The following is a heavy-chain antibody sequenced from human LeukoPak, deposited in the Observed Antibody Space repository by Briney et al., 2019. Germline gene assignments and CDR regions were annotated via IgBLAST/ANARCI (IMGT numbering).Heavy chain of an antibody. CDR1: GYTFTSYG. Sequence: ASVKVSCKASGYTFTSYGFSWVRQAPGQGLEWMGWISAYNGNTNYAQKLQGRVTMTTDTSTSTAYMELRSLRSDDTAVYYCARVVAGRNYFDYWGQGTLVTVSS. V-gene: IGHV1-18*01. J-gene: IGHJ4*02. CDR3: ARVVAGRNYFDY. D-gene: IGHD6-19*01. CDR2: ISAYNGNT.